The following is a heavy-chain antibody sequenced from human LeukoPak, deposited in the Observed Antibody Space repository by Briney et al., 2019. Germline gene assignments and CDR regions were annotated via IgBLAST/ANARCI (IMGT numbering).Heavy chain of an antibody. D-gene: IGHD3-3*01. J-gene: IGHJ4*02. V-gene: IGHV1-24*01. CDR3: ATGSGDFWSGYVD. CDR2: FDPEEAKM. Sequence: GASVKVSCKVSGYSLTELSMQWVRQAPGKGLECLGGFDPEEAKMVYAQKFQGRVTMTEDTSTDTAYMELRGLRSEDTAVYYCATGSGDFWSGYVDWGQGTLVIVSS. CDR1: GYSLTELS.